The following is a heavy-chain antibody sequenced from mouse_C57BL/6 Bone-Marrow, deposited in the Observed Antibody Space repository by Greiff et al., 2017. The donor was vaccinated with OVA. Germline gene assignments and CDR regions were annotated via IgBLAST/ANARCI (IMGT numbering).Heavy chain of an antibody. V-gene: IGHV1-66*01. CDR1: GYSFTSYY. D-gene: IGHD2-5*01. CDR3: AREGYYSNPFAY. Sequence: QVQLQQSGPELVKPGASVKISCKASGYSFTSYYIHWVKQRPGQGLEWIGWIYPGSGNTKYNEKFKGKATLTADTSSSTAYMQLSSLTSEDSAVYYGAREGYYSNPFAYWGQGTLVTVSA. CDR2: IYPGSGNT. J-gene: IGHJ3*01.